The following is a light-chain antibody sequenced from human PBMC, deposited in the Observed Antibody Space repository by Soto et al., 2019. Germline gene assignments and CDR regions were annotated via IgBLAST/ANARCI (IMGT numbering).Light chain of an antibody. CDR3: SSFTTSTSYV. CDR2: DVS. V-gene: IGLV2-14*03. Sequence: QSALTQPASVSGSPGQSITISCTGTSSDVGAYDYVSWYQQHPGEVPKLMIFDVSDRPSGVSNRFSGSKSGNTASLTISGLQADDEADYYCSSFTTSTSYVFGPGTKLTVL. CDR1: SSDVGAYDY. J-gene: IGLJ1*01.